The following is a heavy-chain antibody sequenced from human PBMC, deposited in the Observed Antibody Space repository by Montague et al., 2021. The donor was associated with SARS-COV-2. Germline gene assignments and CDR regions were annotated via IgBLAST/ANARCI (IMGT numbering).Heavy chain of an antibody. J-gene: IGHJ3*02. CDR1: GGSISSGGYY. CDR2: IYYSGST. Sequence: TLSLTCTVSGGSISSGGYYWSWLRPHPGKGLDWFGYIYYSGSTYSYPSIKSRVTIPVDTSKIQLSLKLSSVTAADPAVHYCARAATITMIVVVINAFDXWGQGTIFTYSP. V-gene: IGHV4-31*03. D-gene: IGHD3-22*01. CDR3: ARAATITMIVVVINAFDX.